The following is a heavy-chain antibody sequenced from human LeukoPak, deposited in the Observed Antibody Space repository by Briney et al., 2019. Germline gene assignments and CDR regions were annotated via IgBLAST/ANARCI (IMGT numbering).Heavy chain of an antibody. D-gene: IGHD1-26*01. CDR2: IYHSGST. Sequence: PSESLSLTCTVSGYSFSSGYYWGWIRQPPGKGLEWIGRIYHSGSTYYNPSLKSRVTISVDTSKNQFSLKLSSVTAADTAVYYCARGHSKWELLRMEWFDPWGQGTLVTVSS. J-gene: IGHJ5*02. V-gene: IGHV4-38-2*02. CDR3: ARGHSKWELLRMEWFDP. CDR1: GYSFSSGYY.